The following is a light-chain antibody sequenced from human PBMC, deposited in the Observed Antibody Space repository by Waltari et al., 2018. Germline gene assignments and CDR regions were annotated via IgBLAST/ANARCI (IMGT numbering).Light chain of an antibody. J-gene: IGKJ1*01. Sequence: IVLTQSPGTLSLSPGGRATISCRASESVSVDYLAWYQQKPGQAPRLLIYDASTRATGVPDRFSGSGSGTDFTLTISRLEPEDFAVYYCQQYGSLPWTFGQGTKVAIK. CDR2: DAS. CDR1: ESVSVDY. V-gene: IGKV3-20*01. CDR3: QQYGSLPWT.